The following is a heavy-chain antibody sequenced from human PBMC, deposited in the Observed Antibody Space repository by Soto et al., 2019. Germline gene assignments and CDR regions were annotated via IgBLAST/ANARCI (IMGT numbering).Heavy chain of an antibody. CDR3: AKANWNEVIY. Sequence: GGSLRLSCAASGFTFSNFPMSWVRQAPGKGLEWVSGIDGGGGSTYADSVRGRFTISRENSKNTLYLQMNTLRAEDTAIYYCAKANWNEVIYWGQGTLVTVSS. CDR2: IDGGGGST. J-gene: IGHJ4*02. D-gene: IGHD1-1*01. V-gene: IGHV3-23*01. CDR1: GFTFSNFP.